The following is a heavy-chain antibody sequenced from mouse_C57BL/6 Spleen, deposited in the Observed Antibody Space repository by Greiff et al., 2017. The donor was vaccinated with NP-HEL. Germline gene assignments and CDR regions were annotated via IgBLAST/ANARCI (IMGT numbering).Heavy chain of an antibody. CDR3: TTYYYGSSYPSFDY. Sequence: EVKLVESGAELVRPGASVKLSCTASGFNIKDDYMHWVKQRPEQGLEWIGWIDPENGDTEYASKFQGKATITADTSSNTAYLQLSSLTSEDTAVYYCTTYYYGSSYPSFDYWGQGTTLTVSS. CDR2: IDPENGDT. V-gene: IGHV14-4*01. J-gene: IGHJ2*01. D-gene: IGHD1-1*01. CDR1: GFNIKDDY.